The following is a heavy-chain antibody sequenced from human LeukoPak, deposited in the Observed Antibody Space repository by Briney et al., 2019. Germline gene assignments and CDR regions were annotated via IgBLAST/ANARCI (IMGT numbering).Heavy chain of an antibody. J-gene: IGHJ5*02. CDR1: GFAFSSYA. CDR3: AKQGIAAAGRANWFDP. D-gene: IGHD6-13*01. CDR2: ISGSGGST. V-gene: IGHV3-23*01. Sequence: GGSLRLSCAASGFAFSSYAMSWVRQAPGKGLEWVSAISGSGGSTYYADSVKGRFTISRDNSKNTLYLQMNSLRAEDTAVYYCAKQGIAAAGRANWFDPWGQGTLVTVSS.